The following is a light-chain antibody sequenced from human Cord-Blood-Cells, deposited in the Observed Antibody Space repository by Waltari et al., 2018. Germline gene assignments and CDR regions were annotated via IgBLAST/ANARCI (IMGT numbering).Light chain of an antibody. CDR2: DVS. V-gene: IGLV2-14*03. CDR1: SSDVGGYNY. Sequence: QSALTQPASVSGSPGQSITISCTGTSSDVGGYNYVSWYQQHPGKAPKLTIYDVSKRPSGVSNCFSGSNSVNTASLTISGLQAEDEADYYCSSYTSSSTWVFGGGTKLTVL. J-gene: IGLJ3*02. CDR3: SSYTSSSTWV.